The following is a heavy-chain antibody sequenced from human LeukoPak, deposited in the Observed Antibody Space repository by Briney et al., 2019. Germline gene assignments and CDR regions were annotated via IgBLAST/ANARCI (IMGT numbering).Heavy chain of an antibody. CDR2: ISAYNGNT. Sequence: ASVKVSCKASGYTFTTYGISSVRQAPGQGLEWMGWISAYNGNTNYAQKLQGRVTMTTDTSTSTAYMELRSLRSDDTAVYYCARDYGDSDYYYYGMDVWGQGTTVTVSS. D-gene: IGHD4-17*01. V-gene: IGHV1-18*01. CDR3: ARDYGDSDYYYYGMDV. J-gene: IGHJ6*02. CDR1: GYTFTTYG.